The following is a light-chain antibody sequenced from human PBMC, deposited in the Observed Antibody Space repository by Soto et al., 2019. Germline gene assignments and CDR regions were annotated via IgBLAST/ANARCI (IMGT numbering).Light chain of an antibody. CDR1: QGISSY. Sequence: DIQLTPSPSFLSASVGDRVTITCRASQGISSYLAWYQQKPGKAPKLLIYAASTLQSGVPSRFSGSGSGTEFTLTISSLQPEDFATYYCQQLNSYLMYTFGQGTKLEIK. V-gene: IGKV1-9*01. J-gene: IGKJ2*01. CDR2: AAS. CDR3: QQLNSYLMYT.